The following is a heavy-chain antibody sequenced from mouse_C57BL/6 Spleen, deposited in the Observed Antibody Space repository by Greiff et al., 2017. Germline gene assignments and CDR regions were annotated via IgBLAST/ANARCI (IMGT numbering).Heavy chain of an antibody. CDR1: GYTFTSYW. J-gene: IGHJ2*01. D-gene: IGHD2-3*01. V-gene: IGHV1-50*01. CDR3: ARSDGYPNY. CDR2: IDPSDSYT. Sequence: VKLMESGAELVKPGASVKLSCKASGYTFTSYWMQWVKQRPGQGLEWIGEIDPSDSYTNYNQKFKGKATLTVDTSSSTAYMQLSSLTSEDSAVYYCARSDGYPNYWGQGTTLTVSS.